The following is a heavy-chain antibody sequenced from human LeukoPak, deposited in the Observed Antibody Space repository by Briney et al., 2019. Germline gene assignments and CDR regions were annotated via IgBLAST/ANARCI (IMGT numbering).Heavy chain of an antibody. D-gene: IGHD5-24*01. J-gene: IGHJ4*02. V-gene: IGHV1-69*04. CDR2: IIPILGIA. CDR3: AKDRDGYNYYTDLDY. CDR1: GGTFSSYA. Sequence: SVKVSCKASGGTFSSYAISWVRQAPGQGLEWMGRIIPILGIANYAQKFQGRVTITADKSTSTAYMELSSLRSEDTAVYYCAKDRDGYNYYTDLDYWGQGTLVTVSS.